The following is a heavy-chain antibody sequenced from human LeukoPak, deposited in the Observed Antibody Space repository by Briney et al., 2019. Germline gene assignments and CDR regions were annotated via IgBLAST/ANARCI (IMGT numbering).Heavy chain of an antibody. CDR1: GFTFSSYA. CDR2: ISGSGGST. CDR3: AKMYYYDSSGYNMGY. J-gene: IGHJ4*02. V-gene: IGHV3-23*01. D-gene: IGHD3-22*01. Sequence: GGSLRLSCAAPGFTFSSYAMSWVRQAPGKGLEWVSAISGSGGSTYYADSVKGRFTIPRDNSKNTLYLQMNSLRAEDTAVYYCAKMYYYDSSGYNMGYWGQGTLVTVSS.